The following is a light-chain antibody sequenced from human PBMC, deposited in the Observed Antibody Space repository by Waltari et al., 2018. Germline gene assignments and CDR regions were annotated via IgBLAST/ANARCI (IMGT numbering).Light chain of an antibody. Sequence: QSVLTQPPSVSGAPGQRVTISCTGSSSNIGAGYDVHWYQQLPGTAPKLLVYANPTRPSGFPDQFSGSKSGTSASLAISGLQAEDEADYYCQSFDSSLTGSDVVFGGGTKLTVL. CDR1: SSNIGAGYD. CDR3: QSFDSSLTGSDVV. J-gene: IGLJ2*01. V-gene: IGLV1-40*01. CDR2: ANP.